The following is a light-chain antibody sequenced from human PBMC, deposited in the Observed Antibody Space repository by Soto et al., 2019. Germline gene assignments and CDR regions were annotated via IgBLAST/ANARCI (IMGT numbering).Light chain of an antibody. V-gene: IGKV3-20*01. CDR1: QSVSSSY. J-gene: IGKJ2*01. CDR3: QQYDTSIWAYT. Sequence: EVVLTQSPVTLALSPGEGATLSCRASQSVSSSYLAWYQQKPGQAPRLLIYGASSRATGIPDRFSGSGSGTDFTLTISRLEPEDFAVYYCQQYDTSIWAYTFGQGTKLEIK. CDR2: GAS.